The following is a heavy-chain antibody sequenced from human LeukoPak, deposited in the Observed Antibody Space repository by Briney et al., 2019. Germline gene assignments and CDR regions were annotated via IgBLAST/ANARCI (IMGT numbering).Heavy chain of an antibody. CDR3: ARDYDYVWGSYRQAYNFDY. J-gene: IGHJ4*02. V-gene: IGHV1-18*01. CDR2: ISAYNGNT. CDR1: GYTFTSYG. Sequence: ASVKVSCKASGYTFTSYGISWVRQAPGQGLEWMGWISAYNGNTNYAQKLQGRVTMTTDTSTSTDYMELRSLRSDDTAVYYCARDYDYVWGSYRQAYNFDYWGQGTLVTVSS. D-gene: IGHD3-16*02.